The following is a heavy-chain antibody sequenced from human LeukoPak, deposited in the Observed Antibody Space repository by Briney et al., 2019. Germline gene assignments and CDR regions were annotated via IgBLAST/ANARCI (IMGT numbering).Heavy chain of an antibody. CDR3: AKGTLGGGSGSYYSHY. CDR1: AFTFSSYA. V-gene: IGHV3-23*01. Sequence: GGSLRLSSAASAFTFSSYAMTCVRQAPGKGLESVSGISASGDSKYYADSVKGRFTISRDNSKKTLFLQINSLRAEDTAVYYCAKGTLGGGSGSYYSHYWGQGTLVTVSA. CDR2: ISASGDSK. J-gene: IGHJ4*02. D-gene: IGHD3-10*01.